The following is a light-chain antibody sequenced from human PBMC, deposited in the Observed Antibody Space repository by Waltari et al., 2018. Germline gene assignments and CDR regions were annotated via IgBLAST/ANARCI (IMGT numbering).Light chain of an antibody. CDR1: SLSPYY. V-gene: IGLV3-19*01. Sequence: SSELTQDPAVSVSLGQTVRITCQGDSLSPYYATWYQQRPQQAPILVTYPINSRPSGIPDRFSGSSSGNTASLTITGAQAEDEADYYCSSRDTSGDHWVFGGGTKLTVL. CDR2: PIN. CDR3: SSRDTSGDHWV. J-gene: IGLJ3*02.